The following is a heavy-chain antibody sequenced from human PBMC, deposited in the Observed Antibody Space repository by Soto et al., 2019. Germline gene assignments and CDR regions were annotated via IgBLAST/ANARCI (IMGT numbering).Heavy chain of an antibody. CDR1: GFTFHDYG. CDR3: AKGRSYYYYYGVDV. Sequence: GGSLRLSCAASGFTFHDYGMHWVRQAPGKGLEWVSYISRSSSTRGYADSVKGRFTISRDNAKNSLYLQMNSLRAEDTAVYYCAKGRSYYYYYGVDVWGQGTTVTVSS. J-gene: IGHJ6*02. CDR2: ISRSSSTR. V-gene: IGHV3-48*01.